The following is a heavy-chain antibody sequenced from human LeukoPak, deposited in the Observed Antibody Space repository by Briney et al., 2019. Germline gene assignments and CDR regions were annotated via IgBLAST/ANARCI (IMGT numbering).Heavy chain of an antibody. V-gene: IGHV4-39*01. CDR3: TRRCTVTTERLDY. CDR2: IYYSGST. Sequence: SETLSLTCTVSGGSISSSSYYRGWIRQPPGKGLEWIGSIYYSGSTYYNPSLKSRVTISVDTSKNQFSLKLSSVTAADTAVYYCTRRCTVTTERLDYWGQGTLVTVSS. D-gene: IGHD4-11*01. J-gene: IGHJ4*02. CDR1: GGSISSSSYY.